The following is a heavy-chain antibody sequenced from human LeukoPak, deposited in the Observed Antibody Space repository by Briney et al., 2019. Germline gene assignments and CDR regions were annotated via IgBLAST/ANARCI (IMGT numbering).Heavy chain of an antibody. CDR3: ARVRFLEWYNNWFDP. CDR1: GYSISSGYY. V-gene: IGHV4-38-2*02. Sequence: PSETLSLTCTVSGYSISSGYYWGWIRQPPGKGLEWIGSIYHSGSTYYNPSLKSRVTISVDTSKNQFSLKLSSVTAADTAVYYCARVRFLEWYNNWFDPWGQGTLVTVSS. J-gene: IGHJ5*02. CDR2: IYHSGST. D-gene: IGHD3-3*01.